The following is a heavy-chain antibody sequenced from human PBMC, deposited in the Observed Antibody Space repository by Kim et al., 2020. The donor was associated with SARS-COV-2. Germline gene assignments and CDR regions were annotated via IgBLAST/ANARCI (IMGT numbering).Heavy chain of an antibody. CDR2: NI. J-gene: IGHJ4*02. Sequence: NIKYSQKVPGRANLTWDTSASTAYMELRALTSEDTAVYYCARDLLHSGYDYWGQGTLVTVSS. V-gene: IGHV1-3*01. D-gene: IGHD5-12*01. CDR3: ARDLLHSGYDY.